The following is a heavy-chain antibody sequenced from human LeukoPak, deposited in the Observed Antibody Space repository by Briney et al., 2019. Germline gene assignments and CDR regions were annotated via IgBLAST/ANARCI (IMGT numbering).Heavy chain of an antibody. D-gene: IGHD3-3*01. J-gene: IGHJ6*04. V-gene: IGHV3-73*01. CDR1: DFPFSASA. Sequence: GGSLRLSCAASDFPFSASAMHWVRQASGIGLEWVGRVGSRLNGYATAYAASVKGRFTISRDDSKNTAYLQMNSLKTEDTAVYYCTVFWSGNYQYFDVWGKGTTVTVSS. CDR3: TVFWSGNYQYFDV. CDR2: VGSRLNGYAT.